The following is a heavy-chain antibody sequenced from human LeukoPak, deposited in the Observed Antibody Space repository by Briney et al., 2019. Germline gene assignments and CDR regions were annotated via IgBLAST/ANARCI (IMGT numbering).Heavy chain of an antibody. CDR2: IYHSGST. D-gene: IGHD6-19*01. V-gene: IGHV4-4*02. CDR3: ASLSIAVAATGAFDI. J-gene: IGHJ3*02. Sequence: SETLSLTCAVSGGSISSSNWWSWVRQPPGKGLEWIGEIYHSGSTNYNPSLKSRVTISVDKSKNQFSLKLSSVTAADTAVYYCASLSIAVAATGAFDIWGQGTMVTVSS. CDR1: GGSISSSNW.